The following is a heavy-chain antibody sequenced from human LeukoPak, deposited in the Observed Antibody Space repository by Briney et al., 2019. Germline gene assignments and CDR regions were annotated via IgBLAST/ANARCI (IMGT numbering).Heavy chain of an antibody. D-gene: IGHD5-12*01. CDR3: TRVEWLREPLFDY. J-gene: IGHJ4*02. CDR2: IRSKAYGGTT. V-gene: IGHV3-49*04. CDR1: GFTFSSYS. Sequence: PGGSLRLSCAASGFTFSSYSMNWVRQAPGKGLEWVGFIRSKAYGGTTEYAASVKGRFTISRDDSKSIAYLQMNSLKTEDTAVYYCTRVEWLREPLFDYWGQGTLVTVSS.